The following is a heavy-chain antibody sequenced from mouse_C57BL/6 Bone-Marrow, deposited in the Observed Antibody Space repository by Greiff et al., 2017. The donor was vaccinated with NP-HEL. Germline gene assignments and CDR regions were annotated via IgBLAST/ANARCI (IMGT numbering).Heavy chain of an antibody. D-gene: IGHD1-1*01. CDR2: IDPSDSYT. Sequence: QVQLQQPGAELVKPGASVKLSCKASGYTFTSYWMQWVKQRPGQGLEWIGEIDPSDSYTNYNQKFKGKATLTVDTSSSTAYIQLSSLTSEDSAVYYCARRTVVADDYWGQGTTLPVSS. V-gene: IGHV1-50*01. CDR1: GYTFTSYW. CDR3: ARRTVVADDY. J-gene: IGHJ2*01.